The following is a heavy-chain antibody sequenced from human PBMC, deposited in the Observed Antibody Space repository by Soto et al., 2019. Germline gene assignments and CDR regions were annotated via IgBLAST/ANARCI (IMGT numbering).Heavy chain of an antibody. J-gene: IGHJ5*02. CDR3: ARTIIVGAFDP. CDR2: ISSSGSYT. Sequence: VGSLRLSGVASGFTLSSNSMTWVRQAPGKGLEWVASISSSGSYTHYADSVKGRFNISRDNANKSLYLQMNSLRAEDTAVYHCARTIIVGAFDPWAQGTLVTLSS. D-gene: IGHD2-21*01. CDR1: GFTLSSNS. V-gene: IGHV3-21*01.